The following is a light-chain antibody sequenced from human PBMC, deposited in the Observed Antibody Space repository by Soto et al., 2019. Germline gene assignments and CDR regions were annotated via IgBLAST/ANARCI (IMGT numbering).Light chain of an antibody. CDR3: GAWDTSLSSGV. Sequence: QSVLTQPPSVSAAPGQKVTISCSGSSSNIGNNYISWYQQLPGTAPKLLIYDNDKRPSGIPDRFSGSKSGTSATLGIPGLQTGGEADYYCGAWDTSLSSGVFGGGTKVTVL. CDR1: SSNIGNNY. V-gene: IGLV1-51*01. J-gene: IGLJ2*01. CDR2: DND.